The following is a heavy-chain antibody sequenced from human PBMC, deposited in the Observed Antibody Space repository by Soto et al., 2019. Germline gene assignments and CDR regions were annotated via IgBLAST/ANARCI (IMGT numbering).Heavy chain of an antibody. V-gene: IGHV3-30-3*01. J-gene: IGHJ4*02. CDR3: ARDLRRMVRGIEY. CDR2: ISYDGYNK. CDR1: GFTFSSYA. D-gene: IGHD3-10*01. Sequence: QVQLVESGGGVVQPGRSLRLSCAASGFTFSSYAMHWVRQAPGKGLEWVAAISYDGYNKYYADSVKGRFTISRANSKNTLDLQMNSLRAEDTAVYYCARDLRRMVRGIEYWGRGTLVSVSS.